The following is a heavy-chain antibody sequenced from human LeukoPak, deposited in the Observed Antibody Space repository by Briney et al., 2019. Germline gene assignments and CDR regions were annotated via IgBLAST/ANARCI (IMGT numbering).Heavy chain of an antibody. CDR2: IKQDGSEK. V-gene: IGHV3-7*02. J-gene: IGHJ3*02. CDR3: ARLYSSSSGKAFDI. Sequence: GGSLRLSCAASGFTFSNYWMRWVRQAPGKGLEWVALIKQDGSEKYYVDSVRGRFTISSDNAKNSLYLQMNSLRAEDTAVYYCARLYSSSSGKAFDIWGQGTMVTVSS. D-gene: IGHD6-6*01. CDR1: GFTFSNYW.